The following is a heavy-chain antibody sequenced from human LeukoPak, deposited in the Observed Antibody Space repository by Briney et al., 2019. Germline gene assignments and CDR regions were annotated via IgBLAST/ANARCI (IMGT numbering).Heavy chain of an antibody. V-gene: IGHV3-7*04. J-gene: IGHJ4*02. CDR2: IKPDGSDQ. CDR3: ARENFQY. Sequence: GGSLRLSCAPSGFTFISYGINWVPKAPGKGLEWVANIKPDGSDQYYVDSVKGRFTISRDNAKNSLYLQMNSLRAEDTAVYYCARENFQYWAQGTLVTVSS. CDR1: GFTFISYG.